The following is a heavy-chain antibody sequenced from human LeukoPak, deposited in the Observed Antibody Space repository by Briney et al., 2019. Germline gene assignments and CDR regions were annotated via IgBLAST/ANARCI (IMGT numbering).Heavy chain of an antibody. CDR1: GGSISSYY. V-gene: IGHV4-59*01. CDR2: IYYSGTT. D-gene: IGHD6-13*01. J-gene: IGHJ5*02. Sequence: SETLSLTCTVSGGSISSYYWNWIRQPPGKGLEWIGYIYYSGTTNYNPSLKSRVSMSVDRSKNQFSLKLSSVTAADTAVYYCTRALIAAAPNWFDPWGQGTLVTVSS. CDR3: TRALIAAAPNWFDP.